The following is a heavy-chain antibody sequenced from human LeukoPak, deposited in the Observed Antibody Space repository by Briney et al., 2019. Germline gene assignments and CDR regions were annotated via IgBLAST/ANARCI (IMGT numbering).Heavy chain of an antibody. CDR2: INHSGST. D-gene: IGHD3-10*01. J-gene: IGHJ4*02. Sequence: SETLSLTCAVYGGSFSGYYWSWIRQPPGKGLEWIGEINHSGSTNYNPSLKSRVTISVDTSKNQFSLKLSSVTAAGTAVYYCARGLGSKVDYWGQGTLVTVSS. V-gene: IGHV4-34*01. CDR3: ARGLGSKVDY. CDR1: GGSFSGYY.